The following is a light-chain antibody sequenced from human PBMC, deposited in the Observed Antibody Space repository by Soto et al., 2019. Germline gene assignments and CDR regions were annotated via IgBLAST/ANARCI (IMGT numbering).Light chain of an antibody. Sequence: QSVLTQPPSVSGAPGQRVTISCTGSSSNIEAGYDVHWYQQFPGTAPKLLIHDNSNRPSGVPDRFSGSKSGTSASLVITGLQADDEADYYCQSYDSSLSGVVFGGGTQLTVL. CDR3: QSYDSSLSGVV. CDR2: DNS. J-gene: IGLJ2*01. V-gene: IGLV1-40*01. CDR1: SSNIEAGYD.